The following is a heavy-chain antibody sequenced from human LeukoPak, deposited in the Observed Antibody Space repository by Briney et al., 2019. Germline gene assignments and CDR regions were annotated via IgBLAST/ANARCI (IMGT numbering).Heavy chain of an antibody. V-gene: IGHV4-59*12. CDR1: GGSISSYY. J-gene: IGHJ4*02. Sequence: PSETLSLTCTVSGGSISSYYWSWIRQPPGKGLEWIGYIYYSGSTNYNPSLKSRVTISVDTSKNQFSLKLSSVTAADTAVYYCARRRYYYDSSGRFDYWGQGTLVTVSS. CDR2: IYYSGST. CDR3: ARRRYYYDSSGRFDY. D-gene: IGHD3-22*01.